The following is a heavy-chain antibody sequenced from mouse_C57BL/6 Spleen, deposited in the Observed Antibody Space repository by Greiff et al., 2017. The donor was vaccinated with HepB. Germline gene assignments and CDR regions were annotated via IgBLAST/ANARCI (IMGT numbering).Heavy chain of an antibody. V-gene: IGHV1-39*01. J-gene: IGHJ1*03. CDR1: GYSFTDYN. CDR3: ARGDYYGPDWYFDV. CDR2: INPNYGTT. D-gene: IGHD2-1*01. Sequence: VQLQQSGPELVKPGASVKMSCKASGYSFTDYNMNWVKQSNGKSLEWIGVINPNYGTTSYNQKFKGKATLTVDQSSSTAYMQLNSLTSEDSAVYYCARGDYYGPDWYFDVWGTGTTVTVSS.